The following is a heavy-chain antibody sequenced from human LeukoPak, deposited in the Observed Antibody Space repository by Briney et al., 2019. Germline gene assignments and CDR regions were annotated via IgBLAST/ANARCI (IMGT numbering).Heavy chain of an antibody. V-gene: IGHV1-2*02. Sequence: ASVKVSCKASGFTFTGYYMHWVRQAPGQGLEWMGWINPNSGGTNYAQKFQGRVTMTRDTSISTAYMELSRLRSDDTAVYYCASDSYDILTGYYYYYMDVWGKGTTVTVSS. J-gene: IGHJ6*03. CDR2: INPNSGGT. D-gene: IGHD3-9*01. CDR3: ASDSYDILTGYYYYYMDV. CDR1: GFTFTGYY.